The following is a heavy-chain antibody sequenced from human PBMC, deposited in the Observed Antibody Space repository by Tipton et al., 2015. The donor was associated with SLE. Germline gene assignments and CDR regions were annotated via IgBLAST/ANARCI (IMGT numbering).Heavy chain of an antibody. CDR2: ISSSGSTI. Sequence: SLRLSCAASGITFSSYEMNWVRRAPGKGLEWVSYISSSGSTIYSADSVKGRFTISRDNAKNSLYLPMNSLRAEDTAVDYCARGWAYYDFGSRNPWGQGTLVTVSS. J-gene: IGHJ5*02. V-gene: IGHV3-48*03. CDR1: GITFSSYE. CDR3: ARGWAYYDFGSRNP. D-gene: IGHD3-3*01.